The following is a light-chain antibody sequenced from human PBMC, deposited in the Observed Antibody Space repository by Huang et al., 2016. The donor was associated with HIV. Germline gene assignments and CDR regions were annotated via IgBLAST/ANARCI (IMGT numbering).Light chain of an antibody. V-gene: IGKV1-5*03. CDR2: KES. J-gene: IGKJ2*01. CDR3: QHYNSYSPAT. Sequence: DIQMTQSPSTLSASVGDRVTITCRASQSIGSWLAWYQQKPGKAPNLLIYKESSLESGVPSRFSGSGFGTEFTLTISSLQPDDFATYYCQHYNSYSPATFGQGTKLEIK. CDR1: QSIGSW.